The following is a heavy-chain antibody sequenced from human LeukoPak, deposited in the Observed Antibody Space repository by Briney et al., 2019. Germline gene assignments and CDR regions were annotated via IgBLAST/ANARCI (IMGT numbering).Heavy chain of an antibody. Sequence: TSETLSLTCAVYGGSFSGYYWSWIRQPPGKGLEWIGEINHSGSTNYNPSLKSRVTISVDTSKNQFSLKLSSVTAADTAVYYCARADLFVVVSAAHPRDAFDIWGRGTMVTVSS. J-gene: IGHJ3*02. V-gene: IGHV4-34*01. CDR2: INHSGST. D-gene: IGHD2-2*01. CDR3: ARADLFVVVSAAHPRDAFDI. CDR1: GGSFSGYY.